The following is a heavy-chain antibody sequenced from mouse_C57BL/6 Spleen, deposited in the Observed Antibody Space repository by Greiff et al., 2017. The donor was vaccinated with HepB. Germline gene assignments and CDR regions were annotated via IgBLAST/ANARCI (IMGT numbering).Heavy chain of an antibody. CDR1: GYTFTSYW. Sequence: QVQLEQPGAELVRPGISVKLSCKASGYTFTSYWMHWVKQRPGQGLEWIGVIDPSDSYTNYNQKFKGKATLTVDTSSSTAYMQLSSLTSEDSAVYYCARDGYFDYWGQGTTLTVSS. CDR3: ARDGYFDY. V-gene: IGHV1-59*01. J-gene: IGHJ2*01. D-gene: IGHD2-3*01. CDR2: IDPSDSYT.